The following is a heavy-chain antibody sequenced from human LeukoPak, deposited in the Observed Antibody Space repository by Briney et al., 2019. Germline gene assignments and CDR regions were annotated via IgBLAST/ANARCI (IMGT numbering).Heavy chain of an antibody. J-gene: IGHJ4*02. Sequence: GGSLRLSCAASALSSSDYAMSWVRQAQGKGLGWVSSINGSGGSTYYSDYLKGRLPISKDNSKNTLYLQRNNLRAKATAVYYCAKDGVFPNGGFDSWGQGTLVTVSS. D-gene: IGHD3-10*01. V-gene: IGHV3-23*01. CDR3: AKDGVFPNGGFDS. CDR1: ALSSSDYA. CDR2: INGSGGST.